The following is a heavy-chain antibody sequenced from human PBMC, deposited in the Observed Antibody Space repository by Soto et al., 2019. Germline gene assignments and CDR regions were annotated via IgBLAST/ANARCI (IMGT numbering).Heavy chain of an antibody. J-gene: IGHJ4*02. CDR2: IVVGSGNT. CDR3: AADPRLPSSSFL. D-gene: IGHD6-13*01. V-gene: IGHV1-58*02. CDR1: GFTFSSSV. Sequence: QMQLVQSGPEVKKPGTSVKVSCKTSGFTFSSSVMQWVRQARGQRLEWIGWIVVGSGNTNYAQNFQDRVTITRDVSTSTASMELSSLGFEDTAVYYCAADPRLPSSSFLRGQGTLVTVSS.